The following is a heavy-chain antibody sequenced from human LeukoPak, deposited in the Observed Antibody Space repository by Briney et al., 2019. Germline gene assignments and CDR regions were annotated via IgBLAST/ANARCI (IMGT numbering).Heavy chain of an antibody. CDR1: GFTFDDYG. Sequence: GGSLRLSCAASGFTFDDYGMSWVRHAPGKGLEWVSGINWNGRSTGYADSVKGRFTISRDNAKNSLYLQMNSLRAEDTALYHCARDVTRTGYYYYGMDVWGQGTTVTVSS. J-gene: IGHJ6*02. CDR3: ARDVTRTGYYYYGMDV. D-gene: IGHD2/OR15-2a*01. CDR2: INWNGRST. V-gene: IGHV3-20*01.